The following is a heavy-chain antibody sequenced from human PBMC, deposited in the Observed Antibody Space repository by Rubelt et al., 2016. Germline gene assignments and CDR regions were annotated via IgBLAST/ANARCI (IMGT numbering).Heavy chain of an antibody. CDR3: ARGHYGRDY. CDR1: GFTFSDHW. D-gene: IGHD3-16*01. J-gene: IGHJ4*02. Sequence: EVQLVDSGGGLVQPGGSLRLSCTASGFTFSDHWMSWVRQAPGKGLEWVADIKSDGREKYYVDSVKGGFTIPRDSAKNSLYQQMNGLGAEDTGVYYCARGHYGRDYWGQGTLVTVSS. CDR2: IKSDGREK. V-gene: IGHV3-7*04.